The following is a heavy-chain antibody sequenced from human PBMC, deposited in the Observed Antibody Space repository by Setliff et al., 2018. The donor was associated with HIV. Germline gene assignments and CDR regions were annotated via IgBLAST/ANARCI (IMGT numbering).Heavy chain of an antibody. CDR2: INHSGST. J-gene: IGHJ3*02. Sequence: GSLRLSCAASGFTFRSYAMSWVRQPPGKGLEWIGEINHSGSTNYNPSLKSRVTISVDTSKNQFSLKLSSVTAADTAVYYCARDSGRRNDAFDIWGQGTMVTVSS. V-gene: IGHV4-34*01. D-gene: IGHD3-10*01. CDR1: GFTFRSYA. CDR3: ARDSGRRNDAFDI.